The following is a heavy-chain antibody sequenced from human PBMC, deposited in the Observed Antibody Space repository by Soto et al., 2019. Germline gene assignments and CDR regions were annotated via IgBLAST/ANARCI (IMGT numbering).Heavy chain of an antibody. D-gene: IGHD3-10*01. Sequence: GGSLRLSCAASGFTFSNAWRNWVRQDTGKGLEWVGRIKSKTDGGTTDYAAPVKGRFTISRDDSKNTLYLQMNSLKTEDTAVYYCTIQNARGVPDYWGQGTLVTVSS. V-gene: IGHV3-15*07. CDR3: TIQNARGVPDY. CDR1: GFTFSNAW. CDR2: IKSKTDGGTT. J-gene: IGHJ4*02.